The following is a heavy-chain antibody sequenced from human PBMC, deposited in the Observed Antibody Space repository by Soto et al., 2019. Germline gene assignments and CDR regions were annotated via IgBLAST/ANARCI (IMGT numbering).Heavy chain of an antibody. CDR3: ARGSASYLIWFDP. CDR2: TRNKANSYTT. D-gene: IGHD1-26*01. CDR1: GFIFSDHY. V-gene: IGHV3-72*01. J-gene: IGHJ5*02. Sequence: EVQLVESGGGLVQPGGSLRLSCAASGFIFSDHYMDWVRQAPGKGLEWVGRTRNKANSYTTEYAASVKGRFTISRDDSKNSLYLQMNSLKTEDTAVYYCARGSASYLIWFDPWGQGTLVTVSS.